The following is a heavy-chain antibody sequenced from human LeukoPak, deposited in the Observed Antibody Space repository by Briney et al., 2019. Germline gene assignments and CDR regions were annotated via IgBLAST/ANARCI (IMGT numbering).Heavy chain of an antibody. CDR2: ISAYNGNT. V-gene: IGHV1-18*01. D-gene: IGHD5-12*01. J-gene: IGHJ4*02. Sequence: ASVKVSCKASGYTFTSYDISWVRQAPGQGLEWMGWISAYNGNTNYAQKLQGRVTMTTDTSTSTVYMELSSLRSEDTAVYYCARCSGYDCFDYWGQGTLVTVSS. CDR1: GYTFTSYD. CDR3: ARCSGYDCFDY.